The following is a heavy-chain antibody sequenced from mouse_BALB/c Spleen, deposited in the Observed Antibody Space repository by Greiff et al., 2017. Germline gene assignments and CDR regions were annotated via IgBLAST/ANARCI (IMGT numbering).Heavy chain of an antibody. V-gene: IGHV1-39*01. J-gene: IGHJ4*01. CDR3: ARSGVYAMDY. CDR1: GYSFTDYI. Sequence: VQLQQTGPELVKPGASVKISCKASGYSFTDYIMLWVKQSHGKSLEWIGNINPYYGSTSYNLKFKGKATLTVDKSSSTAYMQLNSLTSEDSAVYYCARSGVYAMDYWGQGTSVTVSS. CDR2: INPYYGST.